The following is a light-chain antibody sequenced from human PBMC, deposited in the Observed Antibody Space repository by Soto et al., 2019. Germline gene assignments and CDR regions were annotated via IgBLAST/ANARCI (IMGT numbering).Light chain of an antibody. CDR2: SDN. V-gene: IGLV1-47*02. Sequence: QSVLTQPPSASGTPGQRVTISCSGSSPNIGSNYVYWYQRLPGTPPKLLIYSDNQRPSGVPDRFSGSRSGTSASLAIGGLRSEDEADYYCAAWDHSLRGWVFGGGTKLTVL. CDR3: AAWDHSLRGWV. CDR1: SPNIGSNY. J-gene: IGLJ3*02.